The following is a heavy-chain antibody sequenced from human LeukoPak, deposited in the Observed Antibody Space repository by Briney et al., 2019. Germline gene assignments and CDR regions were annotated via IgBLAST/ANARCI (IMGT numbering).Heavy chain of an antibody. CDR1: GGSISSSY. Sequence: SETLSLTCTVSGGSISSSYWSWIRQPPGKGLEWIGYFYYTGSTTYNPSLMSRVTISVDTSKNQFSLKLRSVTAADTAVYYCARDYGDIPPDWYYDLWGRGTLVTVSS. CDR2: FYYTGST. V-gene: IGHV4-59*01. CDR3: ARDYGDIPPDWYYDL. D-gene: IGHD4-17*01. J-gene: IGHJ2*01.